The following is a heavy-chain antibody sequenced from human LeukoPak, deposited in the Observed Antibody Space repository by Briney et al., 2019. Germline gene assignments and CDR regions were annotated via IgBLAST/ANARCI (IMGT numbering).Heavy chain of an antibody. CDR3: ARDEGGIVVVPAAMGDYYYYYGMDV. V-gene: IGHV3-48*02. CDR1: GFTFSSYS. CDR2: ISSSSSTI. D-gene: IGHD2-2*01. J-gene: IGHJ6*02. Sequence: PGGSLRLSCAASGFTFSSYSMNWVCQAPGKGLEWVSYISSSSSTIYYADSVKGRFTISRDNAKNSLYLQMNSLRDEDTAVYYCARDEGGIVVVPAAMGDYYYYYGMDVWGQGTTVTVS.